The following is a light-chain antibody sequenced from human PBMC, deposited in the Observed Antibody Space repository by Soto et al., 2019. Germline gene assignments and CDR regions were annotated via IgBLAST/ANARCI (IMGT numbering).Light chain of an antibody. CDR2: SNN. J-gene: IGLJ1*01. Sequence: QSALTQPPSASGTPGQRVTISCSGSSSNIARNTVNWYEQLPGTAPKLLIYSNNQRPSGVPDRFSGSKSGTSASLAISGLQSEDEADYYCAAWDDSLNGYVFGTGTRSPS. V-gene: IGLV1-44*01. CDR1: SSNIARNT. CDR3: AAWDDSLNGYV.